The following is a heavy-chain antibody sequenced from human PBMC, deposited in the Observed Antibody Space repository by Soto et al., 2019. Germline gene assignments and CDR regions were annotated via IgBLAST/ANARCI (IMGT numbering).Heavy chain of an antibody. Sequence: EMQLVETGGGLIQPGGSLRLSCAASGFSVSSDHMSWVRQAPGKGLEWISVIYYGGTTYYADSAQGRFTVSRDTSKNTLYLQMNDLRPDDTAVYYCAREAAGFDIWGQGTMVTVSS. D-gene: IGHD6-13*01. CDR2: IYYGGTT. CDR3: AREAAGFDI. V-gene: IGHV3-53*02. J-gene: IGHJ3*02. CDR1: GFSVSSDH.